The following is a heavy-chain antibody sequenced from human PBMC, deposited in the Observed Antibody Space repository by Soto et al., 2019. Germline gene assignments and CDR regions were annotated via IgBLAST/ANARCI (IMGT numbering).Heavy chain of an antibody. CDR2: IYPGDSDT. J-gene: IGHJ4*02. CDR1: GYSFTSYW. D-gene: IGHD2-2*01. V-gene: IGHV5-51*03. Sequence: PGKSLKISCKGSGYSFTSYWIGWVRQMPGKGLEWMGIIYPGDSDTRYSPSFQGQVTISADKSISTAYLQWSSLKASDTAMYYCALVIVVVPAGSRYYFDYWGQGTLVTVSS. CDR3: ALVIVVVPAGSRYYFDY.